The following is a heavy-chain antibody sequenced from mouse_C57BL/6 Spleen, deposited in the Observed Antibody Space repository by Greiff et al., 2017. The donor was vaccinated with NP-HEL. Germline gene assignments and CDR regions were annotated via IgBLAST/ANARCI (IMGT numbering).Heavy chain of an antibody. CDR3: ARTRNYYGSSYVGAMDY. CDR1: GFTFSSYA. J-gene: IGHJ4*01. V-gene: IGHV5-4*01. CDR2: ISDGGSYT. Sequence: EVQLVESGGGLVKPGGSLKLSCAASGFTFSSYAMSWVRQTPEKRLEWVATISDGGSYTYYPDNVKGRFTISRDNAKNNLYLQMSHLKSEDTAMYYCARTRNYYGSSYVGAMDYWGQGTSVTVSS. D-gene: IGHD1-1*01.